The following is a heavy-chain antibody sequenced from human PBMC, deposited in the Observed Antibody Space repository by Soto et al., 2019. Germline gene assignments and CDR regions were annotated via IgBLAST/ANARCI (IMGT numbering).Heavy chain of an antibody. CDR3: ARDVQGGEPRSLDY. Sequence: SETLSLTCTVSGGSISSGDYYWSWIRQPPGKGLEWIGYIYYSGSTYYNPSLKSRVTISVDTSKNQFSLKLSSVTAADTAVYYCARDVQGGEPRSLDYWGQGTLVTVSS. CDR1: GGSISSGDYY. V-gene: IGHV4-30-4*01. CDR2: IYYSGST. J-gene: IGHJ4*02. D-gene: IGHD3-16*01.